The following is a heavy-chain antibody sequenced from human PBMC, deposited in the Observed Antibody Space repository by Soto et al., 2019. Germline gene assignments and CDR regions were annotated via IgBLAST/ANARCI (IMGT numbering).Heavy chain of an antibody. D-gene: IGHD6-6*01. Sequence: GGSLRLSCAASGFTVSSNYMSWVRQAPGKGPEWVSVIYSGGSTYYADSVKGRFTISRHNSKNTLYLQMNSLRAEDTAVYYCAREVGAARQSSYHFDYWGQGALVTVSS. CDR3: AREVGAARQSSYHFDY. CDR2: IYSGGST. J-gene: IGHJ4*02. CDR1: GFTVSSNY. V-gene: IGHV3-53*04.